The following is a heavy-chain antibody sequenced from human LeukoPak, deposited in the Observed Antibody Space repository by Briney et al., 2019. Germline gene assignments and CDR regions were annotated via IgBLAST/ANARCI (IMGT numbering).Heavy chain of an antibody. CDR2: IMQNGIDT. Sequence: GGSLRLSCLASGFTFSDFSMSWVRQAPGKGLEWVARIMQNGIDTYYVDSVAGRFTIFRDNAKNSLYLQMNSLRAEDTAVYYCARESPGDYYGSGSYYSGYFDYWGQGTLVTVSS. D-gene: IGHD3-10*01. V-gene: IGHV3-7*01. CDR3: ARESPGDYYGSGSYYSGYFDY. J-gene: IGHJ4*02. CDR1: GFTFSDFS.